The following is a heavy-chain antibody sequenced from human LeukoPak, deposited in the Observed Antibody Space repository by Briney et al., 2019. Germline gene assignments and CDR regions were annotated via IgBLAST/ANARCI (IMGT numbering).Heavy chain of an antibody. CDR2: IYSGGST. CDR3: ARDPLKGYGDYVEGPDY. D-gene: IGHD4-17*01. V-gene: IGHV3-66*01. Sequence: GGSLRLSCAASGFTVSSNYMSWVRQAPGKGLEWVSVIYSGGSTYYADSVKGRFTISRDNSKNTLYLQMNSLRAEDTAVYYCARDPLKGYGDYVEGPDYWGQGTLVTVSS. CDR1: GFTVSSNY. J-gene: IGHJ4*02.